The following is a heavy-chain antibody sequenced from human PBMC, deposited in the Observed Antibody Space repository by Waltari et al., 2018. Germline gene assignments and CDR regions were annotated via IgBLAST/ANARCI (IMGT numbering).Heavy chain of an antibody. Sequence: QITLKESGPTLVKPTQTLTLTCTFSGFSLSTSGVGVGWIRQPPGKALEWLALIYWNDDKRYSPSLKSRLTITKDTSKNQVVLTMTNMDPVDTATYYCARSLGVTTFFDYWGQGTLVTVSS. V-gene: IGHV2-5*01. CDR1: GFSLSTSGVG. CDR2: IYWNDDK. CDR3: ARSLGVTTFFDY. J-gene: IGHJ4*02. D-gene: IGHD4-17*01.